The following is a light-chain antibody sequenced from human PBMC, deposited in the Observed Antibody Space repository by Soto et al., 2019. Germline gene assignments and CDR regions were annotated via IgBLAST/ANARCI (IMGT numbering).Light chain of an antibody. J-gene: IGKJ4*01. CDR3: QQYSNWPPVLT. CDR1: QSVSSD. CDR2: GAS. V-gene: IGKV3-15*01. Sequence: EIVMTQSPATLSVSPGDRATLSCRASQSVSSDLAWYQQKPGQAPRLLIFGASTRATDIPDRFSGSGYGTEFTLTISSLQSEDFAVYYCQQYSNWPPVLTFGGGTKVDIK.